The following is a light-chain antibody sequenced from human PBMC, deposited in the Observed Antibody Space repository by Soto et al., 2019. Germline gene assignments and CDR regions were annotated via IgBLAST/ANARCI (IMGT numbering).Light chain of an antibody. J-gene: IGKJ1*01. CDR1: QSISSW. CDR2: DAS. Sequence: DIQMTQSPSTLSASVGDRVTITCRASQSISSWLAWYQQKPGKAPQLLIYDASSLESGVPSRFSVSGSWTEFTLTISSLQPDYFATSYCQQYNSYPWTFGQGTKVEIK. V-gene: IGKV1-5*01. CDR3: QQYNSYPWT.